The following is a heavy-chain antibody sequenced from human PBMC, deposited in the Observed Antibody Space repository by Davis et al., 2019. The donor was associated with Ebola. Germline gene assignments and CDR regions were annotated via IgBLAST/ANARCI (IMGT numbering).Heavy chain of an antibody. Sequence: SETLSLTCTVSGGSISSYYWSWIRQPPGKGLEWIGYVHYTGSTNYNPSLKSRVTISVDTSKNQFSLKLTSVTAADTAVYYCARESYYYDSSGYYRGAFDIWGQGTMVTVSS. CDR3: ARESYYYDSSGYYRGAFDI. CDR2: VHYTGST. J-gene: IGHJ3*02. D-gene: IGHD3-22*01. CDR1: GGSISSYY. V-gene: IGHV4-59*12.